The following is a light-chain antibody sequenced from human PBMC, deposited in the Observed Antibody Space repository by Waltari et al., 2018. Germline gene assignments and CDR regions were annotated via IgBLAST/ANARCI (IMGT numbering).Light chain of an antibody. V-gene: IGLV3-21*02. CDR1: YIGDKS. J-gene: IGLJ2*01. Sequence: SYVLSQPPSVSVAPGQTARITCGGNYIGDKSVHWYQQKPGQAPVLVVYDDTDRPSGIPERCSGSNSGNTATLTITRVAAGDEADYFCQVWHTTSAVVFGGGTKLTVL. CDR3: QVWHTTSAVV. CDR2: DDT.